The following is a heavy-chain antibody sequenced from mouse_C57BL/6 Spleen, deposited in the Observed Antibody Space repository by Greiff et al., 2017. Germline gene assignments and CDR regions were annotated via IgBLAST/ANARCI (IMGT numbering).Heavy chain of an antibody. Sequence: QVQLKQSGAELVKPGASVKISCKASGYAFSSYWMNWVKQRPGKGLEWIGQIYPGDGDTNYNGKFKGKATLTADKSSSTAYMQLSSLTSEDSAVYFCARDGLLLYYFDYWGQGTTLAVSS. J-gene: IGHJ2*01. V-gene: IGHV1-80*01. CDR3: ARDGLLLYYFDY. CDR1: GYAFSSYW. CDR2: IYPGDGDT. D-gene: IGHD1-1*01.